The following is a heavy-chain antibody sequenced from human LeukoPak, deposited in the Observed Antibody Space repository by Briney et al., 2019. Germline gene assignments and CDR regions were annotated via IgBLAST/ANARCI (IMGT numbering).Heavy chain of an antibody. CDR2: MKEDGGEI. J-gene: IGHJ4*02. CDR1: GFLFSNYW. Sequence: GGSLRLSCAGSGFLFSNYWMAWVRQAPGKGLEWVAKMKEDGGEINYVDSVKGRFTISRDNAKNSLDLQMNSLRVDDTAVYYCVRDRGYSTFDYWGQGTLVIVSS. D-gene: IGHD4-23*01. V-gene: IGHV3-7*01. CDR3: VRDRGYSTFDY.